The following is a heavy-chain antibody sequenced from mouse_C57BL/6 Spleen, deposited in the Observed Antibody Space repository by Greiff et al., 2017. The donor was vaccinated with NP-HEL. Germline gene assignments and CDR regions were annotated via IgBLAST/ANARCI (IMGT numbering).Heavy chain of an antibody. CDR1: GYTFTSYW. Sequence: QVQLQQPGAELVKPGASVKLSCKASGYTFTSYWMHWVKQRPGRGLEWIGRIDPNSGGTKYNEKFKSKATLTVDKPSSTAYMPLSSLTSEDSAVYYCARGHYDYGYWYFDVWGTGTTVTVSS. D-gene: IGHD2-4*01. CDR2: IDPNSGGT. J-gene: IGHJ1*03. CDR3: ARGHYDYGYWYFDV. V-gene: IGHV1-72*01.